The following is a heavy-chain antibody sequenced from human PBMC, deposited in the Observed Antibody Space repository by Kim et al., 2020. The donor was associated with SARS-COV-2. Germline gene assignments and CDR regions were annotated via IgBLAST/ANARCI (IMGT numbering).Heavy chain of an antibody. CDR1: GGSFSGYY. V-gene: IGHV4-34*01. Sequence: SETLSLTCAVYGGSFSGYYWSWIRQPPGKGLEWIGEINHSGSTNYNPSLKSRVTISVDTSKNQFSLKLSSVTAADTAVYYCARGGRGYSYGYPLPHYYYGMDVWGQGTTVTVSS. CDR3: ARGGRGYSYGYPLPHYYYGMDV. D-gene: IGHD5-18*01. CDR2: INHSGST. J-gene: IGHJ6*02.